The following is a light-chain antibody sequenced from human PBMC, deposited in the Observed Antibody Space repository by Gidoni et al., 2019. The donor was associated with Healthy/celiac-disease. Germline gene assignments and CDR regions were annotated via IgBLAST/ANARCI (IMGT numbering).Light chain of an antibody. CDR2: EVS. CDR3: SSYAGSTPYV. J-gene: IGLJ1*01. V-gene: IGLV2-8*01. Sequence: QSALTQPPSASGSPGQSVTISCTGTSSDVGGYNYVPWYQQHPGKAPKLMIYEVSKLPSGVPDRFSGSKSGNTASLTVSGLQAEDEADYYCSSYAGSTPYVFGTGTKVTVL. CDR1: SSDVGGYNY.